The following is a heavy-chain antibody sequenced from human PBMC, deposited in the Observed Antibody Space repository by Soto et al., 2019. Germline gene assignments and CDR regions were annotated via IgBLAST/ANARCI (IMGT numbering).Heavy chain of an antibody. Sequence: PGGSLRLSCAASGFTFSSYGMHWVRQAPGKGLEWVAVISYDGSNKYYADSVKGRFTISRDNSKNTLYLQMNSLRAEDTAVYYCAKRTNGPFDYWGQGTLVTVSS. CDR2: ISYDGSNK. D-gene: IGHD2-8*01. CDR1: GFTFSSYG. V-gene: IGHV3-30*18. CDR3: AKRTNGPFDY. J-gene: IGHJ4*02.